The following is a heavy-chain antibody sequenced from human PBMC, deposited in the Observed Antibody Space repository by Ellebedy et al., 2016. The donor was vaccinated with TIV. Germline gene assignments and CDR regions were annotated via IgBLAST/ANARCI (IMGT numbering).Heavy chain of an antibody. Sequence: SETLSLXXTVSGGSISSYYWSWIRQPAGKGLEWIGRIYTSGSTNYNPSLKSRVTMSVDTSKNQFSLKLSSVTAADTAVYYCARDVRLGDYMDVWGKGTTVTVSS. J-gene: IGHJ6*03. CDR3: ARDVRLGDYMDV. D-gene: IGHD3-16*01. V-gene: IGHV4-4*07. CDR2: IYTSGST. CDR1: GGSISSYY.